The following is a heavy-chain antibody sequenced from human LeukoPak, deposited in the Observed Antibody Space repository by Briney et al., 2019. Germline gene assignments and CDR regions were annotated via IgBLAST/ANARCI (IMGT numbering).Heavy chain of an antibody. J-gene: IGHJ5*02. CDR3: ARLDCSGGSCYSVYGWFDP. Sequence: GESLKISCKGSGYSFTSYWIGWVRQMPGKGLEWMGIIYPGDSDTRYSPSFQGQVTISADKSISTAYLQRSSLKASDTAMYYCARLDCSGGSCYSVYGWFDPWGQGTLVTVSS. CDR1: GYSFTSYW. CDR2: IYPGDSDT. D-gene: IGHD2-15*01. V-gene: IGHV5-51*01.